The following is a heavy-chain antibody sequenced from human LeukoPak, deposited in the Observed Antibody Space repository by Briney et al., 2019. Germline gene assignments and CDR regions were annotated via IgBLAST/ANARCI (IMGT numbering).Heavy chain of an antibody. CDR2: ISSSSSTI. D-gene: IGHD2-2*01. J-gene: IGHJ6*02. CDR3: ARADYIVPAANDYYYYYGMDV. Sequence: GGSLRLSCAASGFTFSSYSMNWVRQAPGKGLEWVSYISSSSSTIYYADSVKGRFTISRDNAKNSLYLQMNSLRDEDTAVYYCARADYIVPAANDYYYYYGMDVWGQGTTVTVSS. CDR1: GFTFSSYS. V-gene: IGHV3-48*02.